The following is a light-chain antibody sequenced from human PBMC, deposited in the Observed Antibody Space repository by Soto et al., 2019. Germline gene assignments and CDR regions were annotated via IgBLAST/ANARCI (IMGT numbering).Light chain of an antibody. J-gene: IGKJ1*01. Sequence: EIVLTQSPGTLSLSPGERSTLSCMASQSVSSSHLAWYQQNPGQAPRLLIYGATSRATGITDRFSGSGSGTDFTLTISRLEPEDFAVYYCQQYGTSAGTFGQGTKVDIK. CDR3: QQYGTSAGT. CDR1: QSVSSSH. V-gene: IGKV3-20*01. CDR2: GAT.